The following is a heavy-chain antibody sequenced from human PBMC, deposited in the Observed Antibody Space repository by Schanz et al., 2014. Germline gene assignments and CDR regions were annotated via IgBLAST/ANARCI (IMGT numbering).Heavy chain of an antibody. CDR3: AKDGRLPYYGTGSDFDY. D-gene: IGHD3-22*01. CDR2: MIGSGSSV. J-gene: IGHJ4*02. Sequence: EVQLLESGGGLVQPGGSLRLSCAASGFTFSIYGMSWVRQAPGKGLEWVSRMIGSGSSVFYADSVKGRFTISRDNLKNTVYLQMNSLRAGDTAVYYCAKDGRLPYYGTGSDFDYWGQGPLVAVSS. V-gene: IGHV3-23*01. CDR1: GFTFSIYG.